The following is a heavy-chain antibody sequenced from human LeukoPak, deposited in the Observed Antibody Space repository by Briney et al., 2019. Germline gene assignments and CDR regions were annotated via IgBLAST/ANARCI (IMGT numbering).Heavy chain of an antibody. CDR3: AKVGDNWDFDY. J-gene: IGHJ4*02. D-gene: IGHD3-16*01. V-gene: IGHV3-30*02. Sequence: GGSLRLSCAASGFTFRNLGMHWVRQAPGKGLEWVAFVENDGGTKYYADSVKGRFTISRDNSKNTLYLQMNSLRAEDTAVYYCAKVGDNWDFDYWGQGTLVSVSS. CDR1: GFTFRNLG. CDR2: VENDGGTK.